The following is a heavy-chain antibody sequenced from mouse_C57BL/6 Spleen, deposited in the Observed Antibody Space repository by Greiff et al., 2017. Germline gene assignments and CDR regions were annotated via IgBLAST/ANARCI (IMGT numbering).Heavy chain of an antibody. D-gene: IGHD4-1*01. V-gene: IGHV1-69*01. J-gene: IGHJ2*01. Sequence: QVQLQQPGAELVMPGASVKLSCKASGYTFTSYWMHWVKQRPGQGLEWIGEIDPSDSYTNYNQQFKGKSTLTVDKSSSTAYMQLSSLTSEDSAVYYCANLGRGYFDYWGQGTTLTVSS. CDR3: ANLGRGYFDY. CDR1: GYTFTSYW. CDR2: IDPSDSYT.